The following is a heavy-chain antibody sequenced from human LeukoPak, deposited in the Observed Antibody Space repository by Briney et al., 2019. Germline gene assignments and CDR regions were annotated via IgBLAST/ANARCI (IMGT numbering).Heavy chain of an antibody. V-gene: IGHV1-2*02. J-gene: IGHJ4*02. D-gene: IGHD3-9*01. Sequence: ASVKVSCKASGYTFTGYYMHWVRQAPGQGLEWMGWINPNSGGTNYAQKFLGRVTMTRDTSISTAYMELSRLRSDDTAVYYCARDYDILTGAFDYWGQGTLVTVSS. CDR2: INPNSGGT. CDR1: GYTFTGYY. CDR3: ARDYDILTGAFDY.